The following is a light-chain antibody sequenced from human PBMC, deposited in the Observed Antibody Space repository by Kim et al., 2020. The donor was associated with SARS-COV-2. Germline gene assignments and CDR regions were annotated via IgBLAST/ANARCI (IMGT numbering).Light chain of an antibody. J-gene: IGLJ3*02. CDR1: NIGSKR. CDR3: ELWDSSSDHWV. V-gene: IGLV3-21*04. CDR2: YNS. Sequence: APGKTARITWGGNNIGSKRVHWYQQKPGQAPVLVIFYNSDRHSGIPERFSGSNSGNTATLTISRVEAGDEADYSCELWDSSSDHWVFGGGTKLAVL.